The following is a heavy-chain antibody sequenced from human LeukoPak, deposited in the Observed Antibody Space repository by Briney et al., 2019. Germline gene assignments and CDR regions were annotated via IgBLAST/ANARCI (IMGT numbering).Heavy chain of an antibody. CDR1: GGSISTYY. V-gene: IGHV4-59*08. CDR2: IHYSGTT. J-gene: IGHJ4*02. Sequence: SETLSITCTVSGGSISTYYWSWIRQPPGKGLEWIGYIHYSGTTNYNPSLKNRVTISLDTSKNQFSLNLSSVTAADTAVYYCARMGGYSGYATHWGQGTLVTVSS. D-gene: IGHD5-12*01. CDR3: ARMGGYSGYATH.